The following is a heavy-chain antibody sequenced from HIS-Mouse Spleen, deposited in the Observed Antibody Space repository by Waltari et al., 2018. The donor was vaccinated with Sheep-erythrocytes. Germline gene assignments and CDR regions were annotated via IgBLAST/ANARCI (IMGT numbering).Heavy chain of an antibody. CDR2: SSSRSSYI. V-gene: IGHV3-21*01. Sequence: EVQLVESGGGLVKPGGSLRLSCAASGFTFSSYSMNWVRQAPGKGPERVSSSSSRSSYIYYADSVKGRFTISRDNAKNSLYLQMNSLRAEDTAVYYCARVASGATFDYWGQGTLVTVSS. D-gene: IGHD1-26*01. CDR1: GFTFSSYS. CDR3: ARVASGATFDY. J-gene: IGHJ4*02.